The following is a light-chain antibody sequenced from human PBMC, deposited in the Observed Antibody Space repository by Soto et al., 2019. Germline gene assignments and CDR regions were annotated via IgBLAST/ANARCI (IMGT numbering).Light chain of an antibody. CDR3: CSYAGSSTYV. CDR2: EVY. Sequence: QSALTQPASVSGSPGQSITISCTGTSSDVGSYNFVSWYQEHPGEAPKVMIYEVYQRPSGVSDRFSGSKSGSTASLTISGLQVEDEADYYCCSYAGSSTYVFGTGTKLTVL. CDR1: SSDVGSYNF. V-gene: IGLV2-23*02. J-gene: IGLJ1*01.